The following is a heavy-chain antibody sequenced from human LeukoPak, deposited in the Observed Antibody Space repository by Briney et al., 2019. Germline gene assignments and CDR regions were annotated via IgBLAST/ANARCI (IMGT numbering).Heavy chain of an antibody. CDR2: ISWNSGSI. J-gene: IGHJ6*03. V-gene: IGHV3-9*01. Sequence: GGSLRLSCAASGFTFSSYEMNWVRQAPGKGLEWVSGISWNSGSIGYADSVKGRFTISRDNAKNSLYLQMNSLRAEDTALYYCAKDTCQYYDFWSAPFCYMDVWGKGTTVTVSS. CDR3: AKDTCQYYDFWSAPFCYMDV. CDR1: GFTFSSYE. D-gene: IGHD3-3*01.